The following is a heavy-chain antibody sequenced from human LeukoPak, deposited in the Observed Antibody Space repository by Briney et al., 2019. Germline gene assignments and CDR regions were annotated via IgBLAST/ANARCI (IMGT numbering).Heavy chain of an antibody. CDR2: IRSKANSYAT. CDR1: GFTFSGSA. J-gene: IGHJ5*02. V-gene: IGHV3-73*01. Sequence: PGGSLRLSCAASGFTFSGSAMHWVRQASGKGLEWVGRIRSKANSYATAYAASVKGRFTISRDDSENTLYLQMNSLKTEDTAVYYCTTGLYDYDSGSYSFPWGQGTQVTVSS. D-gene: IGHD3-10*01. CDR3: TTGLYDYDSGSYSFP.